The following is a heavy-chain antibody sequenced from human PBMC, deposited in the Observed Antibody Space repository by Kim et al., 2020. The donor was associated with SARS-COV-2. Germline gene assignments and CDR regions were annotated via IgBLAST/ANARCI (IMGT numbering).Heavy chain of an antibody. D-gene: IGHD5-18*01. CDR1: GFTFSDYY. J-gene: IGHJ4*02. CDR3: ARDPNSNSSLDY. V-gene: IGHV3-11*05. CDR2: ISSSSSYT. Sequence: GGSLRLSCAASGFTFSDYYMSWIRQAPGKGLEWVSYISSSSSYTNYADSVKGRFTISRDNAKNSLYLQMNSLRAEDTAVYYCARDPNSNSSLDYWGQGTLVTVSS.